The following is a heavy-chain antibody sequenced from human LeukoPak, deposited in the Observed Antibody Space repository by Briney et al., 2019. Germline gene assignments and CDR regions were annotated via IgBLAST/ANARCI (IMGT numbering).Heavy chain of an antibody. V-gene: IGHV3-21*01. CDR3: ARGLGWGTLVRGVIIDY. Sequence: PGGSLRLSCAASGITFNSYTMNWVRQAPGKGLEWVSSISSSSSYIYYAASVKGRFTISRDNAKNSLYLQMNSLRAEDTAVYYCARGLGWGTLVRGVIIDYWGQGTLVTVSS. D-gene: IGHD3-10*01. CDR1: GITFNSYT. J-gene: IGHJ4*02. CDR2: ISSSSSYI.